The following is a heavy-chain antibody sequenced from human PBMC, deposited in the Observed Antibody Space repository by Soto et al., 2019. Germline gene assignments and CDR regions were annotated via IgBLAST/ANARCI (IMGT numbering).Heavy chain of an antibody. J-gene: IGHJ4*02. CDR1: GYTFTEYG. V-gene: IGHV1-18*01. Sequence: QVQLVQSGAEVTQPGASVKVSCKTYGYTFTEYGISWFRQAPGQGLEWMGWISPYNGKTNYIQEFQDRVTITTDTSSTTVYMDLRTLKSDDTAIYFCARADYGDTKIYSFDHWGQGTLVTVSS. D-gene: IGHD4-17*01. CDR2: ISPYNGKT. CDR3: ARADYGDTKIYSFDH.